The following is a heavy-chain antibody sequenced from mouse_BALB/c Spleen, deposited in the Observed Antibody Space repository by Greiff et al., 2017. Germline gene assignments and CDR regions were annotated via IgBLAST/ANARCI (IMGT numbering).Heavy chain of an antibody. J-gene: IGHJ1*01. CDR1: GFTFSNYW. Sequence: EVHLVESGGGLVQPGGSMKLSCVASGFTFSNYWMNWVRQSPEKGLEWVAEIRLKSNNYATHYAESVNGRFTISRDDSKSSVYLQMNNLRAEDTGIYYCTSYYYGIWYFDVWGAGTTVTVSS. CDR2: IRLKSNNYAT. V-gene: IGHV6-6*02. D-gene: IGHD1-1*01. CDR3: TSYYYGIWYFDV.